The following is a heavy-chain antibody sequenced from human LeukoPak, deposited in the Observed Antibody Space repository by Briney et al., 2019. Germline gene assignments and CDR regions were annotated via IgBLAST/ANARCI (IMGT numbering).Heavy chain of an antibody. CDR3: ARDGGAVAGPTDAFDI. CDR1: GFTFSSYG. J-gene: IGHJ3*02. CDR2: ISSSSSYI. V-gene: IGHV3-21*01. Sequence: GGSLRLSCAASGFTFSSYGMNWVRQAPGKGLEWVSSISSSSSYIYYADSVKGRFTISRDNAKNSLYLQMNSLRAEDTAVYYCARDGGAVAGPTDAFDIWGQGTMVTVSS. D-gene: IGHD6-19*01.